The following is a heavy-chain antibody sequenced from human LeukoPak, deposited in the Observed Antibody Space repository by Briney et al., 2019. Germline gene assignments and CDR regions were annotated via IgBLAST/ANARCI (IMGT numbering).Heavy chain of an antibody. CDR2: ISDSSSYT. Sequence: GGSLRLSCAASGFTFSSYSMNWVRQAPGKGLEWVSCISDSSSYTYFTDSVKGRFTISRDNAKNSLYLQMESLSAEDTAVYYCARESGIMVGDYYYYYMDVWGIGTTVTVSS. J-gene: IGHJ6*03. CDR1: GFTFSSYS. V-gene: IGHV3-21*01. CDR3: ARESGIMVGDYYYYYMDV. D-gene: IGHD1-26*01.